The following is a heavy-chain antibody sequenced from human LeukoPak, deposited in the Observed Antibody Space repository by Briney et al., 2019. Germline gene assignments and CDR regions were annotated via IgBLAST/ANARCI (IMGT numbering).Heavy chain of an antibody. CDR2: INTNTGNP. Sequence: ASVKVSCKASGYTFTSHAMNWVRQAPGQGLEWMGWINTNTGNPTYAQGFTGRFVFSLDTSVSTAYLQISSLKAEDTAVYYCARVLLWFGELLKAFDIWGQGTMVTVSS. CDR3: ARVLLWFGELLKAFDI. D-gene: IGHD3-10*01. J-gene: IGHJ3*02. CDR1: GYTFTSHA. V-gene: IGHV7-4-1*02.